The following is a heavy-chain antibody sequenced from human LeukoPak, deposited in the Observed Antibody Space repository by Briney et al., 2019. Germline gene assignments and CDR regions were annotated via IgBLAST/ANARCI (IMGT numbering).Heavy chain of an antibody. J-gene: IGHJ6*03. CDR2: INHSGST. D-gene: IGHD1-1*01. Sequence: SETLSLTCAVYGGSFSGYYWSWIRQPPGKGLEWIGEINHSGSTNYNPSPKSRVTMSVDTSKNQFSLKLSSVTAADAAVYYCARSGSYYYYMDVWGKGTTVTISS. CDR3: ARSGSYYYYMDV. CDR1: GGSFSGYY. V-gene: IGHV4-34*01.